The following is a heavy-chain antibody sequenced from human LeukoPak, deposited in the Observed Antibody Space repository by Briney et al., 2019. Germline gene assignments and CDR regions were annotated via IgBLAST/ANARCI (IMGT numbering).Heavy chain of an antibody. CDR2: TWYDGSNK. V-gene: IGHV3-33*01. CDR3: ARAEDYDFWSGYYNGFDY. D-gene: IGHD3-3*01. Sequence: GGSLRLSCAASGFTFSSYGMHWVRQAPGKGLEWVAVTWYDGSNKYYADSVKGRFTISRGNPKNTLYLQMNSLRAEDTAVYYCARAEDYDFWSGYYNGFDYWGQGTLVTVSS. CDR1: GFTFSSYG. J-gene: IGHJ4*02.